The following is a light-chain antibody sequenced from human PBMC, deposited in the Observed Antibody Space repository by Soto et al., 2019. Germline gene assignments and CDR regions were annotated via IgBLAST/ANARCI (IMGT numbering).Light chain of an antibody. Sequence: EIVMTQSPATLSVSPGERATLSCRASQSGNIYLAWYQQKPGQAPRLLIFGSSSRATGIPARFSGSGSGTEVNLTISSLQSEDFAVYCGHQYDDWLRLTFGGGTKVEIK. J-gene: IGKJ4*01. CDR2: GSS. CDR1: QSGNIY. CDR3: HQYDDWLRLT. V-gene: IGKV3D-15*01.